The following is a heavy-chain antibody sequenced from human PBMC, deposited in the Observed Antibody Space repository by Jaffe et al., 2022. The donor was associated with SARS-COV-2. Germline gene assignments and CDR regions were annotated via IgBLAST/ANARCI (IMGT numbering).Heavy chain of an antibody. CDR2: ISGSGGST. D-gene: IGHD3-22*01. J-gene: IGHJ4*02. Sequence: EVQLLESGGGLVQPGGSLRLSCAASGFTFSSYAMSWVRQAPGKGLEWVSAISGSGGSTYYADSVKGRFTISRDNSKNTLYLQMNSLRAEDTAVYYCAKEDRITMIVVVIASFDYWGQGTLVTVSS. V-gene: IGHV3-23*01. CDR3: AKEDRITMIVVVIASFDY. CDR1: GFTFSSYA.